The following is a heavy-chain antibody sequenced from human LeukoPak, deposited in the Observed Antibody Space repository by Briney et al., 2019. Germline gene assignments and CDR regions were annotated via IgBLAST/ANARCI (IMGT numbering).Heavy chain of an antibody. D-gene: IGHD6-19*01. Sequence: GGSLRLSCAASGFTFSSYGMHWVRQAPGKGLEWVAVISYDGSNKYYADSVKGRFTISRDNSKNTLYLQMNSLRAEDTAVYYCARDQTTFSSGWYFGYWGQGTLVTVSS. V-gene: IGHV3-30*03. CDR3: ARDQTTFSSGWYFGY. J-gene: IGHJ4*02. CDR2: ISYDGSNK. CDR1: GFTFSSYG.